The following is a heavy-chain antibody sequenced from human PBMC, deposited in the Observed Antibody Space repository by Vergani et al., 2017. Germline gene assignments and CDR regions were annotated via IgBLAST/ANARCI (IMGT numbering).Heavy chain of an antibody. CDR2: IYYSGST. Sequence: QLQLQESGPGLVKPSETLSLTCTVSGGSLSSSSYYWGWIRQPPGKGLEWIGSIYYSGSTFYNPSLKSRVTISVDTSKNQFSLKLSSVTAADTAVYYCARLVGITMMAFDYWGQGTLVTVSS. J-gene: IGHJ4*02. V-gene: IGHV4-39*01. CDR1: GGSLSSSSYY. CDR3: ARLVGITMMAFDY. D-gene: IGHD3-22*01.